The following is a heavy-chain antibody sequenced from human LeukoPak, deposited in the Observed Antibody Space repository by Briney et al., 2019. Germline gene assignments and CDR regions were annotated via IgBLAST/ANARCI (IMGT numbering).Heavy chain of an antibody. Sequence: PGGSLRLSCAASGFTFSSYWMPWVRQAPGKGLVWVSRINSDGSSTSYADSVKGRFTISRDNAKNTLYLQMNSLRAEDTAVYYXXXXXVEWAYDILTDGNYYYYGMDVWGQGTTVTVSS. CDR2: INSDGSST. CDR1: GFTFSSYW. J-gene: IGHJ6*02. CDR3: XXXXVEWAYDILTDGNYYYYGMDV. V-gene: IGHV3-74*01. D-gene: IGHD3-9*01.